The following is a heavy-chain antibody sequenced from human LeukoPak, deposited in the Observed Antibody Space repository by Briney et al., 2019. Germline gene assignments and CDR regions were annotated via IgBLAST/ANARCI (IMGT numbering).Heavy chain of an antibody. CDR1: GFTFSTYS. J-gene: IGHJ4*02. Sequence: GGSLRLSCAASGFTFSTYSMNWVRQAPGKGPEWVSSISSSYNYTYYAESLKGRLTISRDNAKNALYLQMSSLRAEDTAVYYCARADGGDIDYWGQGTLVTVSS. CDR2: ISSSYNYT. V-gene: IGHV3-21*01. CDR3: ARADGGDIDY. D-gene: IGHD2-21*02.